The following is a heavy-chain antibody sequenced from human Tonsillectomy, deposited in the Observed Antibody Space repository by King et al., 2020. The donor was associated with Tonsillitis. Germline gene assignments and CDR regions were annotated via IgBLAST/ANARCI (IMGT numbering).Heavy chain of an antibody. D-gene: IGHD6-13*01. CDR1: GGSFSGYY. J-gene: IGHJ5*02. CDR3: AREPGIAAAGDWFDP. Sequence: VQLQQWGAGLLKPSETLSLTCAVYGGSFSGYYWSWIRQPPGKGLEWIGEINHSGSTNYNPSLKSRVTISVDTSKNQFSLKLSSVTAADTAVSYCAREPGIAAAGDWFDPWGQGTLVTVSS. CDR2: INHSGST. V-gene: IGHV4-34*01.